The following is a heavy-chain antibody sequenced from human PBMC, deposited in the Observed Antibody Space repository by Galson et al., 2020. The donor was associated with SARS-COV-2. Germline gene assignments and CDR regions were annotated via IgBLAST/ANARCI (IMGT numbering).Heavy chain of an antibody. D-gene: IGHD6-6*01. CDR2: ISGSGSTI. CDR3: VRESLAALSDGFDV. J-gene: IGHJ3*01. Sequence: SCAASGFTFSSYEMNWVRQAPGKGLEWVSYISGSGSTIYYTDSVKGRFTISRDNAKDSLYLQMSSLTAEDTALYYCVRESLAALSDGFDVWGQGTVVTVSS. V-gene: IGHV3-48*03. CDR1: GFTFSSYE.